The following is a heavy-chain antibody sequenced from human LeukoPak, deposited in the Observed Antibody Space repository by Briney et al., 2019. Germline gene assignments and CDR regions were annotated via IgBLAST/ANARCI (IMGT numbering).Heavy chain of an antibody. D-gene: IGHD6-13*01. CDR3: ARDGFSSPGSYYYYMDV. V-gene: IGHV4-61*01. Sequence: SETLSLTCTVSGYSIRSGFYWGWIRQAPGKGLEWIGYIYYSGSTNYNPSLKSRVTISVDTSKNQFSLKLSSVTAADTAVYYCARDGFSSPGSYYYYMDVWGKGITVTVSS. J-gene: IGHJ6*03. CDR1: GYSIRSGFY. CDR2: IYYSGST.